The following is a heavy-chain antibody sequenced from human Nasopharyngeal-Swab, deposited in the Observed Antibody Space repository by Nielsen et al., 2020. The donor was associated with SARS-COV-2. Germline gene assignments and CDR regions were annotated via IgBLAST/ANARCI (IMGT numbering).Heavy chain of an antibody. V-gene: IGHV1-69*01. D-gene: IGHD5-12*01. J-gene: IGHJ4*02. CDR3: ARDQRRGYSGYDHTYFDY. Sequence: WVRQAPGQGLEWMGGIIPIFGTANYAQKFQGRVTITADESTSTAYMGLSSLRSEDTAVYYRARDQRRGYSGYDHTYFDYWGQGTLVTVSS. CDR2: IIPIFGTA.